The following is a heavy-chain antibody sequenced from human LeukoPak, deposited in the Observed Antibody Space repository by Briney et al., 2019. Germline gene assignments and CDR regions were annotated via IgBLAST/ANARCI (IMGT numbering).Heavy chain of an antibody. CDR2: IHKSGTIT. Sequence: GGSLRLSCAASGFSFSTYSMNWVRQAPGKGLEWVSYIHKSGTITYYRDSVKGRFTISRDNAKNSLYLQMNSLRDEDTAVYYCARDHYSRNDYWGQGTLVTVSS. J-gene: IGHJ4*02. D-gene: IGHD6-13*01. CDR1: GFSFSTYS. V-gene: IGHV3-48*02. CDR3: ARDHYSRNDY.